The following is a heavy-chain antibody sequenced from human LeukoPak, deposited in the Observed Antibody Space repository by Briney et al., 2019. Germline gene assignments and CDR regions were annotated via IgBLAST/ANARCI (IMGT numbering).Heavy chain of an antibody. D-gene: IGHD3-10*01. Sequence: PSETLSLTCAVYGGSFSGYYWSWIRQPPGKGLEWIGEINHSGSTYYNPSLKSRVTISVDTSKNQFSLKLSSVTAADTAVYYCARATLGSGSYYYFDYWGQGTLVTVSS. CDR1: GGSFSGYY. V-gene: IGHV4-34*09. J-gene: IGHJ4*02. CDR3: ARATLGSGSYYYFDY. CDR2: INHSGST.